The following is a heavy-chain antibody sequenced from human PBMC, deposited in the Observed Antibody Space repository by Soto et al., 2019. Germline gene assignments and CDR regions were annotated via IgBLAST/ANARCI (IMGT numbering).Heavy chain of an antibody. CDR1: DGSIGNYY. J-gene: IGHJ5*02. CDR2: IFYIGST. V-gene: IGHV4-59*03. CDR3: VRQVSSSRFDL. Sequence: PSETLSLTCTVSDGSIGNYYWTWIRQSPEKGLEWIGYIFYIGSTNYNPALKSRVTISEDRSKNQVFLTLRSVTAADTAVYFCVRQVSSSRFDLCGRRTLVPVSS.